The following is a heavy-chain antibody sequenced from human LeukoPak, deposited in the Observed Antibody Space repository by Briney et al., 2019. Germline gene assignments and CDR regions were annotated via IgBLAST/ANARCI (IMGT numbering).Heavy chain of an antibody. D-gene: IGHD3-22*01. J-gene: IGHJ4*02. Sequence: GASVKVSCKASGYTFTAYYMHWVRQAPGQGLEWMGWINSNSGGTNFAQKFQGRVTMTRDTSISTAYMELSSLRSDDTAVYYCAGGEKVATTIVTGYWGQGTLVTVSS. CDR3: AGGEKVATTIVTGY. CDR1: GYTFTAYY. V-gene: IGHV1-2*02. CDR2: INSNSGGT.